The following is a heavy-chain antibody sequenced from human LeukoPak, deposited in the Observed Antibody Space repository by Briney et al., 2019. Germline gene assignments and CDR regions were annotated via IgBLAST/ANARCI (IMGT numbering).Heavy chain of an antibody. CDR1: GGSISSYY. D-gene: IGHD6-13*01. V-gene: IGHV4-59*01. Sequence: SETLSLTCTVSGGSISSYYWSWIRQPPGKGLEWIGYIYYSGCTNYNPSLKSRVTISVDTSKNQFSLKLSSVTAADTAVYYCARAVGIPRIAAAGYDYWGQGTLVTVSS. J-gene: IGHJ4*02. CDR2: IYYSGCT. CDR3: ARAVGIPRIAAAGYDY.